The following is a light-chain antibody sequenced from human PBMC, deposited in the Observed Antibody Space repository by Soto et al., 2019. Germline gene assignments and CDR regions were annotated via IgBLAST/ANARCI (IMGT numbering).Light chain of an antibody. Sequence: DIQMTQSPSSLSASVGDRVTITCRASQPVTNYLSWYQQKPGKAPKLFIYAASRLQSGVPSRFSGGGSGTDFTLTISSLLPEDFATYDCQPSYIAPWTFGQGTTVDSK. CDR1: QPVTNY. V-gene: IGKV1-39*01. CDR2: AAS. J-gene: IGKJ1*01. CDR3: QPSYIAPWT.